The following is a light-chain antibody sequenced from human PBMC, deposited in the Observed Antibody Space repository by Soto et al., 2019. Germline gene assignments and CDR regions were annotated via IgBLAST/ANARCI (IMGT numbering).Light chain of an antibody. V-gene: IGLV1-40*01. CDR3: QSYDSSLSGV. Sequence: QSVLTQPPSGSGDPGQRVTISCTGSSSNIGAGYDVHWYQQLPGTAPKLLIYGNSNRPSGVPDRFSGSKSGTSASLAITGLQAEDEADYYCQSYDSSLSGVFGGGTKLTVL. CDR1: SSNIGAGYD. J-gene: IGLJ3*02. CDR2: GNS.